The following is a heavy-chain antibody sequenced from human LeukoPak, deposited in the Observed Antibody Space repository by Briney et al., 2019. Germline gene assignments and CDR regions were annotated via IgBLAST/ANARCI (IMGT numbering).Heavy chain of an antibody. Sequence: ASVKVSCKASGYTFTSYGISWVRQALGQWLEWMGWISAYNGNTNYAQKLQGRVTMTTDTSTSTAYMELRSLRSDDTAVYYCAAQYYYDSSGYYYWGQGTLVTVSS. J-gene: IGHJ4*02. CDR2: ISAYNGNT. CDR1: GYTFTSYG. V-gene: IGHV1-18*01. CDR3: AAQYYYDSSGYYY. D-gene: IGHD3-22*01.